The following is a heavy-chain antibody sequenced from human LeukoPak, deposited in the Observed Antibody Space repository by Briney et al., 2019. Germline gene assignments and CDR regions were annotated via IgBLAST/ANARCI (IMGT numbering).Heavy chain of an antibody. Sequence: SQTLSLTCTVSGGSISSGDYYWSWIRQPPGKGLEWIGYIYDSGSTYYNPSLKSRVTISVDTSKNQFSLKLSSVTAADTAVYYCARAPSGGEQQLASYYFDYWGQGTLVTVSS. J-gene: IGHJ4*02. CDR2: IYDSGST. D-gene: IGHD6-13*01. CDR3: ARAPSGGEQQLASYYFDY. V-gene: IGHV4-30-4*01. CDR1: GGSISSGDYY.